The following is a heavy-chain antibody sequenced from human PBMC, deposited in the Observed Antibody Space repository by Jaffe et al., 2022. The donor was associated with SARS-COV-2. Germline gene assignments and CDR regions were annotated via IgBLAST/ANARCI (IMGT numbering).Heavy chain of an antibody. CDR1: GLSLSRHV. Sequence: QQKLVESGGRVVQPGRSLRLTCAASGLSLSRHVIHWVRQPPGKGLEWVAIMWRDGIKQYYEDSVRGRFSMSRDTAKNFLSLQMDSLRAEDTAVYYCARARDKWHDAPFSLSRDNWLDLWGQGTLVTVSA. V-gene: IGHV3-33*01. CDR2: MWRDGIKQ. D-gene: IGHD1-20*01. J-gene: IGHJ5*02. CDR3: ARARDKWHDAPFSLSRDNWLDL.